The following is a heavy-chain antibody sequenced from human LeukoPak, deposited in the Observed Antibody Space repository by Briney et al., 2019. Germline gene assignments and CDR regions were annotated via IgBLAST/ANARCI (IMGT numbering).Heavy chain of an antibody. CDR2: IIPIFGTA. CDR3: ASNPLELLWFGENY. CDR1: GGTFSSYA. D-gene: IGHD3-10*01. V-gene: IGHV1-69*06. Sequence: ASVKVSCKASGGTFSSYAISWVRQAPGQGLEWMGGIIPIFGTANYAQKFQGRVTITADKSTSTAYMELSSLRSEDTAVYYCASNPLELLWFGENYWGQGTLVTVSS. J-gene: IGHJ4*02.